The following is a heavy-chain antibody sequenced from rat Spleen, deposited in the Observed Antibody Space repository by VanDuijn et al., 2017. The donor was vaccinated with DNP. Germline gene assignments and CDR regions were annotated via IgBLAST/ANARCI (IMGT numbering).Heavy chain of an antibody. J-gene: IGHJ3*01. V-gene: IGHV4-2*01. D-gene: IGHD1-11*01. CDR1: GFNFNDYW. CDR2: INKDSSTI. CDR3: ARGPNYGGYSDFFAY. Sequence: EVKLVESGGGLVQPGRSLILSCAASGFNFNDYWMGWVRQAPGKGLEWVGKINKDSSTINYTPSLRERFTISRDNAQNSLYLQMNTLGSEDTALYYCARGPNYGGYSDFFAYWGQGTLVTVSS.